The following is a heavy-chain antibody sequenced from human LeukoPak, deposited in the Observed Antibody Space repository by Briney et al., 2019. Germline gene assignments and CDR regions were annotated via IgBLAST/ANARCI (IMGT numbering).Heavy chain of an antibody. Sequence: SETLSLTCAVYGGSFSGYYWSWIRQPPGKGLEWIGEIYHSGSTNYNPSLKSRVTISVDKSKNQFSLKLGSVTAADTAVYYCARDSRSVGDDAFDIWGQGTMVTVSS. V-gene: IGHV4-34*01. CDR2: IYHSGST. CDR1: GGSFSGYY. CDR3: ARDSRSVGDDAFDI. J-gene: IGHJ3*02. D-gene: IGHD2-2*01.